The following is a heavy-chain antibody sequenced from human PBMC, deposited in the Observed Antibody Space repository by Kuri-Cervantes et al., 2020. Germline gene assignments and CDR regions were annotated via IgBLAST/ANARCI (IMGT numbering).Heavy chain of an antibody. CDR1: GGSISSGGYY. CDR3: AREVEKTQGLYWYFDL. CDR2: IYYSGST. V-gene: IGHV4-31*03. J-gene: IGHJ2*01. Sequence: SETLSLTCTVSGGSISSGGYYWSWIRQHPGKGLEWIGYIYYSGSTYYNPSLKSRVTISVDTSKNQFSLKLSSVTAADTAVYYCAREVEKTQGLYWYFDLWGRGTLVTVS. D-gene: IGHD4-23*01.